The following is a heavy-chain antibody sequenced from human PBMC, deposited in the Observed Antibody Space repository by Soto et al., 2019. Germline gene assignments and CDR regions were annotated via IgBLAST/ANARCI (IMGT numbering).Heavy chain of an antibody. Sequence: PSETLSLTCTVSGGSISSYYWSWIRQPAGKGLEWIGRIYTSGSTNYNPSLKSRVTMSVDTSKNQFSLKLSSVTAADTAVYYCARELGSGSYWDYYYYGMDVWGHGTTVTVSS. D-gene: IGHD6-19*01. CDR2: IYTSGST. J-gene: IGHJ6*02. V-gene: IGHV4-4*07. CDR3: ARELGSGSYWDYYYYGMDV. CDR1: GGSISSYY.